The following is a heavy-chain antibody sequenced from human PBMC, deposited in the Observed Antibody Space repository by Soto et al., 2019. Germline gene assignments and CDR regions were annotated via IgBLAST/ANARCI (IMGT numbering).Heavy chain of an antibody. CDR2: ISYDGSNK. Sequence: QVQLVESGGGVVQPGRSLRLSCAASGFTFSSYGMHGVRQAPGKGLEWVAVISYDGSNKYYADSVKGRFTISRDNSKNTLYLQMNSLRAEDTAVYYCAKARQGWYFDYWGQGTLVTVSS. J-gene: IGHJ4*02. CDR1: GFTFSSYG. V-gene: IGHV3-30*18. CDR3: AKARQGWYFDY. D-gene: IGHD6-19*01.